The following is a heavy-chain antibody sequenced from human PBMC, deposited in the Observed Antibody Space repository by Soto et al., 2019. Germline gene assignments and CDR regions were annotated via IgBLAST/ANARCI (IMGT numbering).Heavy chain of an antibody. V-gene: IGHV1-69*12. J-gene: IGHJ4*02. CDR1: GGTFSSYA. Sequence: QVQLVQSGAEVKKPGSSVKVSCKASGGTFSSYAISWVRQAPGQGLEWMGGIIPIFGTANYAQKFQGRVTITADESTSTAYMELGSLRSEDTAVYYCARDGGGDHDYGGTNFDYWGQGTLVTVSS. CDR3: ARDGGGDHDYGGTNFDY. CDR2: IIPIFGTA. D-gene: IGHD4-17*01.